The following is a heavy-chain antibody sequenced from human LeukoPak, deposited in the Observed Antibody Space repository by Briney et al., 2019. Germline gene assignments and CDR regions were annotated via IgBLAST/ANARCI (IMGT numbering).Heavy chain of an antibody. CDR2: INHSGST. Sequence: SETLSLTCTVSAGSINSDGYYWSWIRQPPGKGLEWIGEINHSGSTNYNPSLKSRVTISVDTSKNQFSLKLSSVTAADTAVYYCASGPVGYCSSTSCYRRGNWFDPWGQGTLVTVSS. CDR3: ASGPVGYCSSTSCYRRGNWFDP. D-gene: IGHD2-2*01. CDR1: AGSINSDGYY. V-gene: IGHV4-34*01. J-gene: IGHJ5*02.